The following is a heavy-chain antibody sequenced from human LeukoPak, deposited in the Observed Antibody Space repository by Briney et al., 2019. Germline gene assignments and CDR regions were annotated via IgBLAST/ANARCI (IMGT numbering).Heavy chain of an antibody. CDR1: GGSISSSYY. V-gene: IGHV4-39*07. Sequence: PSETLSLTCTVSGGSISSSYYWGWIRQPPGKGLEWIGSIYYSGSTYYNPSLKSRVTISVDTSKNQFSLKLSSVTAADTAVYYCARLKYYYDSSGSRAEYFQHWGQGTLVTAS. J-gene: IGHJ1*01. D-gene: IGHD3-22*01. CDR3: ARLKYYYDSSGSRAEYFQH. CDR2: IYYSGST.